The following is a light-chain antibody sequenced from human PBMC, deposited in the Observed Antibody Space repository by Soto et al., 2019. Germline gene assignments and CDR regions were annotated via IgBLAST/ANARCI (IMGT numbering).Light chain of an antibody. CDR3: QQYNNWPRT. V-gene: IGKV3-15*01. CDR2: GAS. Sequence: EIVMTQSPATVSVSPEERATLSCRTSQSVSSNLAWYQQKPGQAPSLLIYGASTRATGIPARFSGSGSGTDFTLTISSLQSEDFAVYYCQQYNNWPRTFGQGTKVDIK. CDR1: QSVSSN. J-gene: IGKJ1*01.